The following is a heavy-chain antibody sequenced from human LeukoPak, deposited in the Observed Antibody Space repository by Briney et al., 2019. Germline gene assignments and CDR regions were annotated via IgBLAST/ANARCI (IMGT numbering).Heavy chain of an antibody. Sequence: PSETLSLTCTVSGGSISSSGYYWGWIRQPPGTGLEWVGSVYYTGSTYYNPSLKSRVTISVDTSKNQFSLKLSSVTAADTAVYYCARFSTGNQLDYWGQGTLVTVSS. J-gene: IGHJ4*02. CDR2: VYYTGST. CDR3: ARFSTGNQLDY. V-gene: IGHV4-39*07. D-gene: IGHD1-1*01. CDR1: GGSISSSGYY.